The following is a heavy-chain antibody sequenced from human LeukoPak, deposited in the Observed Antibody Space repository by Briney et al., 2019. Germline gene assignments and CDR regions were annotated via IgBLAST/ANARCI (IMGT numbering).Heavy chain of an antibody. CDR1: GFTFSSYA. CDR2: ISGSGGST. V-gene: IGHV3-23*01. Sequence: GGSLRLSCAACGFTFSSYAMSWGCHAPEQGLGWDSVISGSGGSTYYADSVKGRFTISRDNSKNTLYLQMNSLRAEDTAVYYCAKDNEAVVAATGDYWAQGTLVSVFS. CDR3: AKDNEAVVAATGDY. D-gene: IGHD2-15*01. J-gene: IGHJ4*02.